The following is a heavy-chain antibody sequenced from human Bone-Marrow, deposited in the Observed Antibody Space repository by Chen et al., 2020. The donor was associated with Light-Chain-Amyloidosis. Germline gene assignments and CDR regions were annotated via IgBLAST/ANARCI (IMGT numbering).Heavy chain of an antibody. V-gene: IGHV4-39*01. J-gene: IGHJ4*02. Sequence: QVQLQESGPGLVKPWETLSLSCTISGGSISSSSYYWGWVRQPPGEGLEWIGSFLHSGRTYCNPSLKSRVTISVDTSKSQVSLRLSSVTAADTAVYYCARQSGGLTDIWGQGTLVTVSS. CDR3: ARQSGGLTDI. D-gene: IGHD3-9*01. CDR2: FLHSGRT. CDR1: GGSISSSSYY.